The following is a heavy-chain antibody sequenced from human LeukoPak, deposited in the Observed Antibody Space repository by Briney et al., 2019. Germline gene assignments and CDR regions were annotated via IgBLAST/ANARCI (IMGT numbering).Heavy chain of an antibody. CDR3: ASRVLRYFDWLPIDY. CDR2: ISGSGGST. J-gene: IGHJ4*02. CDR1: GFTFSSYA. D-gene: IGHD3-9*01. V-gene: IGHV3-23*01. Sequence: GGSLRLSCAASGFTFSSYAMSWVRQAPGKGLEWVSAISGSGGSTYYADSVKGRLTISRDNSKNTPYLQMNSLRAEDTAVYYCASRVLRYFDWLPIDYWGQGTLVTVSS.